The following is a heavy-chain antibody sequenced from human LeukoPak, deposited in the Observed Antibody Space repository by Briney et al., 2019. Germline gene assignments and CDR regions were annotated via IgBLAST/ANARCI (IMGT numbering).Heavy chain of an antibody. Sequence: SETLSLTCTVSGDSISNYYWSWIRQPPGKGLEWIGYIYYTGSTKYNPSLKSRVSMSVDMSKNQVSLRLSSVTAADTAVYYCARTAGKAYYDSGNYQYMDVWGKGTTVTISS. CDR2: IYYTGST. J-gene: IGHJ6*03. CDR3: ARTAGKAYYDSGNYQYMDV. CDR1: GDSISNYY. V-gene: IGHV4-59*01. D-gene: IGHD3-10*01.